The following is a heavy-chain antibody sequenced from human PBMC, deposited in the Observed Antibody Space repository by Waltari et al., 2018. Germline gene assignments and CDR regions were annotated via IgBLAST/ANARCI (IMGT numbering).Heavy chain of an antibody. V-gene: IGHV4-38-2*01. D-gene: IGHD3-10*01. J-gene: IGHJ5*02. Sequence: QVQLQESGPGLVKPSETLSLTCAVSGYSISRGYYWGWLRQPPGKGREWIGSIYHSGSTYYNPSLKSRVTISVDTSKNQFSLKLSSVTAADTAVYYCARRALLWFGEFSPAYNWFDPWGQGTLVTVSS. CDR3: ARRALLWFGEFSPAYNWFDP. CDR1: GYSISRGYY. CDR2: IYHSGST.